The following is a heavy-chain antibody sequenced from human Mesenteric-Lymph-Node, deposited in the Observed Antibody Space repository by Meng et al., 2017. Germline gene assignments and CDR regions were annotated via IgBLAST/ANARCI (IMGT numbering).Heavy chain of an antibody. Sequence: QVQLQESGPGLVKPSETLSLTCTVSGGSITSNNWWTWFRQPPGKGLEWIGEISQRGSTNYNPSLKSRVTISLDKSKNQFFLTLNSVTAADTAVYYCARASYSWNLGDFWGQGTLVTVSS. CDR2: ISQRGST. V-gene: IGHV4-4*02. CDR3: ARASYSWNLGDF. D-gene: IGHD1-20*01. J-gene: IGHJ4*02. CDR1: GGSITSNNW.